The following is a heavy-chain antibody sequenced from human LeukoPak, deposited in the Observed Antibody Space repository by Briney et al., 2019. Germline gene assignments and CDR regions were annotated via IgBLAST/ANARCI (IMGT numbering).Heavy chain of an antibody. CDR3: ARAKVVRGGNWFDP. Sequence: GGSLRLSCAASGFTFSSYSMTWVRQAPGKGLEWVSYISSSSSTIYYADSVKGRFTISRDNAKNSLYLQMNSLRDEDTAVYYCARAKVVRGGNWFDPWGQGTLVTVSS. J-gene: IGHJ5*02. V-gene: IGHV3-48*02. CDR2: ISSSSSTI. D-gene: IGHD3-10*01. CDR1: GFTFSSYS.